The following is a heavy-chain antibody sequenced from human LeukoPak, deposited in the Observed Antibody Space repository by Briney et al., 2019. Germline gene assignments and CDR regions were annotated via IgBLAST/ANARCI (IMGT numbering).Heavy chain of an antibody. D-gene: IGHD6-13*01. CDR2: ISAYSGNT. CDR3: ARDSHIAGVAYYFDY. V-gene: IGHV1-18*01. Sequence: GASVKVSCKASGYTFSAYGISWVRQAPGQGLEWMGYISAYSGNTNYAQKLQGRVTKTTDTSTSTAYMELRSLRSDDTAVYYCARDSHIAGVAYYFDYWGQGTLVTVSS. CDR1: GYTFSAYG. J-gene: IGHJ4*02.